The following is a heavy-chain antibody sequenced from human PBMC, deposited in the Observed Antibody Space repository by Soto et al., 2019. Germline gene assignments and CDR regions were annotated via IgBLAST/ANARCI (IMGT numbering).Heavy chain of an antibody. J-gene: IGHJ5*02. CDR2: IYYSGST. CDR1: GGSISSYY. CDR3: AREVYDSSGYYSNWFDP. D-gene: IGHD3-22*01. Sequence: PSETLSLTCTVSGGSISSYYWSWIRQPPGKGLEWIGYIYYSGSTNYNPSLKSRVTISVDTSKTQFSLKLSSVTAADTAVYYCAREVYDSSGYYSNWFDPWGQGTLVTVST. V-gene: IGHV4-59*01.